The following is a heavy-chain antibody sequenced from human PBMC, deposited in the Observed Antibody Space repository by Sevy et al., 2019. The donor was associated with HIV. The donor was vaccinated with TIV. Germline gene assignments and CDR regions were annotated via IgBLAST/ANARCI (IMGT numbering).Heavy chain of an antibody. J-gene: IGHJ4*02. CDR1: GEPFSSYY. D-gene: IGHD6-6*01. CDR2: INHSGIT. Sequence: AETLSLTCTVHGEPFSSYYWSWIRQPPGKGLEWIGEINHSGITHYNPSLKNRVTLSVDTSKNHFSLKLSSITAADTAVYYCVRQDLATAAPRPYWGQGSLVTVSS. CDR3: VRQDLATAAPRPY. V-gene: IGHV4-34*01.